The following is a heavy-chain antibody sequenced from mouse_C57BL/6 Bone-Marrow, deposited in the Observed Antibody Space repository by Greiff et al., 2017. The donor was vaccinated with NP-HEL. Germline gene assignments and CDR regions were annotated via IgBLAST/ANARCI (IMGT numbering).Heavy chain of an antibody. CDR1: GFSLTSYG. V-gene: IGHV2-2*01. CDR3: ARNGHYYGSSPLAY. D-gene: IGHD1-1*01. CDR2: IWSGGST. Sequence: VKVVESGPGLVQPSQSLSITCTVSGFSLTSYGVHWVRRSPGKGLEWLGVIWSGGSTDYNAAFISRLSISKDNSKSQVFFKMNSLQADDTAIYYCARNGHYYGSSPLAYWGQGTLVTVSA. J-gene: IGHJ3*01.